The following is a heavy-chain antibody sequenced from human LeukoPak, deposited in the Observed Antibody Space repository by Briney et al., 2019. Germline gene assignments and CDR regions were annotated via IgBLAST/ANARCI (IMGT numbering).Heavy chain of an antibody. V-gene: IGHV4-39*01. Sequence: PSETLSLTCTVFGGSISSSSYYWGWIRQPPGKGLEWIGSIYYSGSTYYNPSPKSRVTISVDTSKNQFSLKLSSVAAADTAVYYCAIVPPVPAAPFDYWGQGTLVTVSS. CDR2: IYYSGST. CDR3: AIVPPVPAAPFDY. D-gene: IGHD2-2*01. J-gene: IGHJ4*02. CDR1: GGSISSSSYY.